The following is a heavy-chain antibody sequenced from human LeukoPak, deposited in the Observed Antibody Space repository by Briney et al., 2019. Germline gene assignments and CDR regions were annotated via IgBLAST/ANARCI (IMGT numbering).Heavy chain of an antibody. V-gene: IGHV1-8*01. CDR2: MNPNSGNT. CDR3: ARDLEECASASCYAGLVFNYYGMDV. Sequence: ASVKVSCKASGYTFTSYDINWVRQATGQGLEWMGWMNPNSGNTGYAQKFQGRVTMTTDTSTSTAYMELRSLRSDDTAVYYCARDLEECASASCYAGLVFNYYGMDVWGQGTTVTVSS. D-gene: IGHD2-2*01. J-gene: IGHJ6*02. CDR1: GYTFTSYD.